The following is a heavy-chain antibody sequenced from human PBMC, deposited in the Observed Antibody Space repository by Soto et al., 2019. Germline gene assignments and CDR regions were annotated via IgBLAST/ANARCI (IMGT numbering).Heavy chain of an antibody. V-gene: IGHV3-23*01. J-gene: IGHJ4*02. CDR3: AKCQSSFGYFYDS. Sequence: PGGSLRLSCAASGFTFTSNAMSWVRQAPGKGLEWVSSISGSGGTTYYADSVKGRFTISRDNSKNTLYLQMNSLRVEDTAVYYCAKCQSSFGYFYDSWGQGTLVTVSS. CDR1: GFTFTSNA. CDR2: ISGSGGTT. D-gene: IGHD2-2*01.